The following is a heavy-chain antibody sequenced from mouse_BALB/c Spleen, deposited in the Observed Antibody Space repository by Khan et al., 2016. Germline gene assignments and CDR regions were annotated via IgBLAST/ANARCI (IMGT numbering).Heavy chain of an antibody. V-gene: IGHV14-3*02. CDR1: GFNIKDTY. CDR2: IDPANGNT. D-gene: IGHD2-4*01. CDR3: ARAPYDYDVRFAD. J-gene: IGHJ3*01. Sequence: VQLQQSGAELVKPGASVKLSCTASGFNIKDTYMHWVKQRPEQGLEWIGRIDPANGNTKYDPKFQGKATITADTSSNTAYLPLSSLTSEDTAVYYCARAPYDYDVRFADWGQGTLVAVSA.